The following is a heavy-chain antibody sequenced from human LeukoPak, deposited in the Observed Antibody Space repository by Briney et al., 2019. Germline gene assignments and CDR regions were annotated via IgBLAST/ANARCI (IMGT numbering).Heavy chain of an antibody. CDR3: ARQSWRSSSSFYSF. Sequence: SETLSLTCTVSGGSISSYYWSWIRQPPGKGLEWIGYIYYGVSSNYNPSLKSRVSISGDTSKNQFSLKLTSVTAADTAMYYCARQSWRSSSSFYSFWGQGTLVTVSS. J-gene: IGHJ4*02. D-gene: IGHD6-6*01. V-gene: IGHV4-59*01. CDR1: GGSISSYY. CDR2: IYYGVSS.